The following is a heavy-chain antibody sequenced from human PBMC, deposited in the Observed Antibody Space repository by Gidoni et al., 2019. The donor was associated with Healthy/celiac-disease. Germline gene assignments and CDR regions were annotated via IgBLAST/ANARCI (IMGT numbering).Heavy chain of an antibody. CDR3: ARWGYCSSTSCSNDYYYGMDV. V-gene: IGHV3-7*03. D-gene: IGHD2-2*01. J-gene: IGHJ6*02. CDR1: GFTFRSYW. CDR2: IEQDGSEK. Sequence: VQLVEYGGGLVQPGGSLSLSRASSGFTFRSYWMSWVSQAPGKGLESVSNIEQDGSEKDYVDSVKGRFTSSRANAKNSLYLQMNSLRAEDTAVYYCARWGYCSSTSCSNDYYYGMDVWGQGTTVTVSS.